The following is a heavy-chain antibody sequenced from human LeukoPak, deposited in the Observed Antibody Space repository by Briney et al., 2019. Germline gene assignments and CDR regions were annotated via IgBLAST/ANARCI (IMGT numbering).Heavy chain of an antibody. Sequence: PGGSLRLSCAASGFTFSSHLMHWVRQAPGKGLVWVSRISSDGTYTNYADSVRGRFTISRDNSKNTLSLQVSSLRTEDTAVYYCAKDRYSYAFEYSDSWGQGTLVTVSS. CDR1: GFTFSSHL. CDR3: AKDRYSYAFEYSDS. D-gene: IGHD5-18*01. J-gene: IGHJ4*02. CDR2: ISSDGTYT. V-gene: IGHV3-74*01.